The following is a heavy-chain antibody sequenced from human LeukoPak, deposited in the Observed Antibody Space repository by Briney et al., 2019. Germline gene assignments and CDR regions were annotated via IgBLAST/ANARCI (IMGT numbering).Heavy chain of an antibody. D-gene: IGHD2-21*02. CDR3: ARYCGGDCYYDY. J-gene: IGHJ4*02. CDR1: GFTFSSDE. V-gene: IGHV3-48*03. CDR2: ISSTGSMK. Sequence: PGGSLRLSCAASGFTFSSDEMSWVRQAPGKGLEWVSYISSTGSMKYYADSVKGRFTISRDNAKSLLYLQMDSLRAEDTAVYYCARYCGGDCYYDYWGQGNLVTVSS.